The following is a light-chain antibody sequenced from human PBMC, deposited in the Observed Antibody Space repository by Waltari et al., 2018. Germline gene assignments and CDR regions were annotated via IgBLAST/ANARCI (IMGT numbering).Light chain of an antibody. V-gene: IGLV3-25*03. Sequence: SYDLTQPPSVSVPPGQTAKVTCSGDTLPKQYAYWYKKKPGQAPRLLTYQDTERPSGISERFSGSRSGTTVTLTISDVQAEDEADYYCQSADTSGVYPRFGGGTKLTVL. CDR3: QSADTSGVYPR. J-gene: IGLJ3*02. CDR2: QDT. CDR1: TLPKQY.